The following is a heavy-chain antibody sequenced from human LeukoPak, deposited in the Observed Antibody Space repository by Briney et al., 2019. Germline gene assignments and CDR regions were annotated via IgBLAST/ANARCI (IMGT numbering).Heavy chain of an antibody. V-gene: IGHV3-30*18. CDR1: GFTFSSYG. CDR2: ISYDGSNK. CDR3: AKGLTRITMVRGVINNWFDP. Sequence: GGPLRLSCAASGFTFSSYGMHWVRQAPGKALEGVAVISYDGSNKYYADSVKGRFTISRDNSKNTLYLQMNSLRAEDTAVYYCAKGLTRITMVRGVINNWFDPWGQGTLVTVSS. D-gene: IGHD3-10*01. J-gene: IGHJ5*02.